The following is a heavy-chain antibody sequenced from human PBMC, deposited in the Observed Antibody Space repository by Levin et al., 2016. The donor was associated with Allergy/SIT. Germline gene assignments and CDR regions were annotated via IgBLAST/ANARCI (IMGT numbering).Heavy chain of an antibody. D-gene: IGHD2-2*01. Sequence: WIRQPPGKGLEWVAVISYDGSNKYYADSVKGRFTISRDNSKNTLYLQMNSLRAEDTAVYYCAKEKRDIVVVPAEGMDVWGQGTTVTVSS. CDR2: ISYDGSNK. CDR3: AKEKRDIVVVPAEGMDV. J-gene: IGHJ6*02. V-gene: IGHV3-30*18.